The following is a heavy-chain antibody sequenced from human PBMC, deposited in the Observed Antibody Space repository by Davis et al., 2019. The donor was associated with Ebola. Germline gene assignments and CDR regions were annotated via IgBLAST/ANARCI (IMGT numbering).Heavy chain of an antibody. V-gene: IGHV3-48*04. CDR3: ARGLYSSSSPIDY. J-gene: IGHJ4*02. CDR2: ISSSSSTI. Sequence: PGGSLSLSCAASGFTFSSYSMNWVRQAPGKGLEWVSYISSSSSTIYYADSVKGRFTISRDNAKNSLYLQMNSLRAEDTAVYYCARGLYSSSSPIDYWGQGTLVTVSS. D-gene: IGHD6-6*01. CDR1: GFTFSSYS.